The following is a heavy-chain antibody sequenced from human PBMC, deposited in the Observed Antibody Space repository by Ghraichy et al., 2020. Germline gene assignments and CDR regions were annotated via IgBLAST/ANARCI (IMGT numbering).Heavy chain of an antibody. CDR2: IHPGNGVA. D-gene: IGHD3-10*01. Sequence: ASVKVSCKTGRSRVCTSGIHWKREARLQLLEWMGWIHPGNGVAKYAQMFQGRVTFTIDTSTTTAFMEMGSLRSGDTAVYFCVRNWGGYYFDSWGLGTLVSVYS. J-gene: IGHJ4*02. CDR1: RSRVCTSG. CDR3: VRNWGGYYFDS. V-gene: IGHV1-3*01.